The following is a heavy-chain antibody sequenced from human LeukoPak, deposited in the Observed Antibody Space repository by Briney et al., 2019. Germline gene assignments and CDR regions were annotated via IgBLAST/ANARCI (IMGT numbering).Heavy chain of an antibody. CDR2: ISYSGST. J-gene: IGHJ4*02. D-gene: IGHD1-1*01. CDR1: GDSINSVNKYY. V-gene: IGHV4-61*01. CDR3: VRGGPENDNWRYYVDF. Sequence: SETLSLTCTVSGDSINSVNKYYWSWIRQSPGKGLEWIGYISYSGSTNYNPSLKSRVAISVDTSKNQFSLKLTSVTAADTAVYYCVRGGPENDNWRYYVDFWGQGILVTVSS.